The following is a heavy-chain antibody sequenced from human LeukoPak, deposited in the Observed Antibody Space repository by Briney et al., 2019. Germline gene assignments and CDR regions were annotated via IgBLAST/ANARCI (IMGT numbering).Heavy chain of an antibody. CDR1: GFTFSSYS. Sequence: GGSLRLSCAASGFTFSSYSMNWVRQAPGKGLEWVSYISGSSSTTHFADSLKGRFTISRDNAKNSLYLEMNNLRDEDTAVYYCARDRGGTFSGYGMDVWGQGTTVTVSS. CDR3: ARDRGGTFSGYGMDV. V-gene: IGHV3-48*02. D-gene: IGHD1-1*01. CDR2: ISGSSSTT. J-gene: IGHJ6*02.